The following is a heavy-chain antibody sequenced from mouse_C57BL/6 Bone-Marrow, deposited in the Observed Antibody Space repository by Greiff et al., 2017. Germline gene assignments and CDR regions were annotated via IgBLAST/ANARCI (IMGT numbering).Heavy chain of an antibody. CDR3: ARTHRSLTGPGYWYFDV. CDR2: IYPRDGST. CDR1: GYTFTSYD. Sequence: QVQLQQSGPELVKPGASVKLSCKASGYTFTSYDINWVKQRPGQGLEWIGWIYPRDGSTKYNEKFKGKATLTVDTSSSTAYMELHSLTSEDSAVDFCARTHRSLTGPGYWYFDVWGTGTTVTVSS. D-gene: IGHD4-1*01. J-gene: IGHJ1*03. V-gene: IGHV1-85*01.